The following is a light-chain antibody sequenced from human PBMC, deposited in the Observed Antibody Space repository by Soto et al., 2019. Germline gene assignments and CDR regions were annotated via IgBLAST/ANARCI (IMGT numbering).Light chain of an antibody. CDR2: DAS. CDR1: QSVSGY. CDR3: QLRSNGPPT. J-gene: IGKJ4*01. V-gene: IGKV3-11*01. Sequence: EMWLTQSAANLYNYPRGRATLSCRSSQSVSGYLAWNQERPVQAASLVSYDASNRATVIPARFSGSGSGTDFTLVINCLEPEDSAVYKCQLRSNGPPTFGGGTKVDIK.